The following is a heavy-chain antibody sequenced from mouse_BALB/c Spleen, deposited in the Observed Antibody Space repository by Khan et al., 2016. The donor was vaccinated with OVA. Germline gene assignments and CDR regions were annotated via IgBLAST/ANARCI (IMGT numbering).Heavy chain of an antibody. D-gene: IGHD1-1*01. CDR2: IWTGGST. Sequence: VQLQESGPGLVAPSQSLSITCTVSGFSLTSYGVHWVRQPPGKGLEWLGVIWTGGSTNYNSALRSRLTINKDNSKSQVFLKMNNLQTEDTAMYCCARDLGSSHWYFDVWGAGTTVTVSS. CDR1: GFSLTSYG. CDR3: ARDLGSSHWYFDV. V-gene: IGHV2-9*02. J-gene: IGHJ1*01.